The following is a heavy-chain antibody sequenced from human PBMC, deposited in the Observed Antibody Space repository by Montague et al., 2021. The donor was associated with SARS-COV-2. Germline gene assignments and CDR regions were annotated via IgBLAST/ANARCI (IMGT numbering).Heavy chain of an antibody. CDR3: VSSDGYTPS. D-gene: IGHD5-24*01. V-gene: IGHV3-53*05. CDR1: GLIVASNY. CDR2: MYSAGNT. J-gene: IGHJ5*02. Sequence: SLRLSCATPGLIVASNYMSWVRQAPGKGLDWVSIMYSAGNTYYADSVNGRFSISRDNSKNTLFLQMNSLRPEDTAVYYCVSSDGYTPSWGQGTLVTVSS.